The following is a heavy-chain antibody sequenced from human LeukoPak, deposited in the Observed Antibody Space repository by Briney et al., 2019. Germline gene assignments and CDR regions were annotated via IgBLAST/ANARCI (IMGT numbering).Heavy chain of an antibody. CDR3: ARDSVGDGYDY. CDR2: INHSGST. CDR1: GGSFSGYY. J-gene: IGHJ4*02. V-gene: IGHV4-34*01. Sequence: SETLSLTCAVYGGSFSGYYWSWIRQPPGKGLEWIGEINHSGSTNYNPSLKSRVTISVDTSKNQFSLKLSSVTAADTAVYYCARDSVGDGYDYWGQGTLVTVSS. D-gene: IGHD4-23*01.